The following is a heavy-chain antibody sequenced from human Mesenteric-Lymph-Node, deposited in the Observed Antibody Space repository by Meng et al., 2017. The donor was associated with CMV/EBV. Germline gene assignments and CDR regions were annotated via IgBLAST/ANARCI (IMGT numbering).Heavy chain of an antibody. CDR2: INPSGGST. Sequence: ASVKVSCKDSGGTLSRYTVNWVRQAPGQGLEWMGIINPSGGSTSYAQKFQGRVTMTRDTSTSTVYMELSSLRSEDTAVYYCARGDCSSTSCFFYYYFGMDVWGQGTTVTVSS. J-gene: IGHJ6*02. V-gene: IGHV1-46*01. CDR1: GGTLSRYT. CDR3: ARGDCSSTSCFFYYYFGMDV. D-gene: IGHD2-2*01.